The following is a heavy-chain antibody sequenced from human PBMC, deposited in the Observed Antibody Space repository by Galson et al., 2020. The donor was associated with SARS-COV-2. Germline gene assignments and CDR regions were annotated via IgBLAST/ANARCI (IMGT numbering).Heavy chain of an antibody. D-gene: IGHD2-2*01. CDR1: GFTSSSYA. CDR2: ISYDGSNN. CDR3: ARGYCSSTSCSSPFLVDV. V-gene: IGHV3-30*04. Sequence: GGSLRLSCAASGFTSSSYAMHWVRQAPGKGLEWVAVISYDGSNNYYAASVKGRFNISRDNSKNTLYLQMNSLRAEDTAVYYCARGYCSSTSCSSPFLVDVWGQGTTVTVSS. J-gene: IGHJ6*02.